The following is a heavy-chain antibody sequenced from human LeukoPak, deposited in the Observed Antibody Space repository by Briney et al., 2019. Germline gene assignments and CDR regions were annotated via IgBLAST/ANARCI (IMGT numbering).Heavy chain of an antibody. Sequence: GGSLCLFCAPDGLKVTSAETTWVRQAPGLGLEFLSYISDSGGVIKYADSVKGRFIISRDSAENALYLQMNNLGADDTAVYFCAGGPQYTGSFPYWGQGTLVAVSS. CDR1: GLKVTSAE. CDR3: AGGPQYTGSFPY. D-gene: IGHD1-26*01. V-gene: IGHV3-48*03. J-gene: IGHJ4*02. CDR2: ISDSGGVI.